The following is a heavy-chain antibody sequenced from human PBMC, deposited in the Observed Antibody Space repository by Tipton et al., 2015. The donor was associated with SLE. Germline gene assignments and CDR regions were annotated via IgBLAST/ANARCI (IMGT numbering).Heavy chain of an antibody. CDR2: ITSSGSAM. CDR3: VSPFDLGY. CDR1: GFTLSTYE. D-gene: IGHD3-3*02. V-gene: IGHV3-48*03. Sequence: SLRLSCAASGFTLSTYEMNWVRQAPGKGLEWVSYITSSGSAMFYADSVKGRFTISRDNAKNTLYLQMNSLRAEDTAVYYCVSPFDLGYWGQGTLVTVSS. J-gene: IGHJ4*02.